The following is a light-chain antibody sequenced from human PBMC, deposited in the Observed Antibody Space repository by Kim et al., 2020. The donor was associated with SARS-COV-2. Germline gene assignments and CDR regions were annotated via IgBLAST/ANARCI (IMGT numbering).Light chain of an antibody. CDR2: EVS. V-gene: IGLV2-18*02. CDR3: TSYVSGGTYV. J-gene: IGLJ1*01. Sequence: QSALTQPSSVSGSPGQSVTISCTGTSSDIGSYNRVSWYQQPPGSAPKLIIYEVSDRPSGVPDRFSASKSGNTASLTISGLQAEDEADYYCTSYVSGGTYVFGTGTKVTVL. CDR1: SSDIGSYNR.